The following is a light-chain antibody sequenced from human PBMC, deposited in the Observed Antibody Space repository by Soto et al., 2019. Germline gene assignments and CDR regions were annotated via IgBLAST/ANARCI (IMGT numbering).Light chain of an antibody. CDR2: AAS. CDR3: QKHDTAPLT. J-gene: IGKJ5*01. CDR1: QGIINS. V-gene: IGKV1-27*01. Sequence: DIQMTQSPSFLSASVGHRVTITCRASQGIINSLAWYQHKPEKVPKLLIYAASTLHSGVPYRFSCSGSGTDFTLTISGLQPEDVATYYCQKHDTAPLTFDQGTRLEIK.